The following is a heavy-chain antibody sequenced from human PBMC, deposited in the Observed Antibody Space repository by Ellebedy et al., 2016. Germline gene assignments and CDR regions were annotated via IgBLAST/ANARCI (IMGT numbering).Heavy chain of an antibody. CDR3: ARADSGYSSSWTRFDY. V-gene: IGHV3-30-3*01. J-gene: IGHJ4*02. CDR2: ISYDGSNK. Sequence: GESLKISCAASGFTFSSYAMHWVRQAPGKGLEWVAVISYDGSNKYYADSVKGRFTISRDNSKNTLYLQMNSLRAEDTAVYYCARADSGYSSSWTRFDYWGQGTLVTVSS. D-gene: IGHD6-13*01. CDR1: GFTFSSYA.